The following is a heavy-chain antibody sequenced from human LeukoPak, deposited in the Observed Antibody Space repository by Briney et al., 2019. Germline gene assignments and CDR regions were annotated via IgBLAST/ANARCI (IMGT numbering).Heavy chain of an antibody. D-gene: IGHD5-18*01. CDR2: IYPGDSDT. CDR1: GYSFTSYW. J-gene: IGHJ3*02. Sequence: GESLKISCKGSGYSFTSYWIGWVRQMPGKGLEWMGIIYPGDSDTRYSPSFQGQVTISADKSISTAYLQWSSLKASDTAMYYCARGRWIQLWMDAFDIWGQGTMVTVSS. CDR3: ARGRWIQLWMDAFDI. V-gene: IGHV5-51*01.